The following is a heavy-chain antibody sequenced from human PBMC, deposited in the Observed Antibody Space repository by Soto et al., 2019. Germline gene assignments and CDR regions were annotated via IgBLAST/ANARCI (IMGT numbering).Heavy chain of an antibody. Sequence: GGSLRLSCGASGFTVSGNSLSWVRQAPGKGLEWVSYIFTDGSTYYADSVRGRFTISRDNSKNTLYLQMSSLRAEDTAVYYCVKILQYSYGLPHWGQGTLVTVSS. CDR2: IFTDGST. CDR3: VKILQYSYGLPH. V-gene: IGHV3-53*05. J-gene: IGHJ4*02. CDR1: GFTVSGNS. D-gene: IGHD5-18*01.